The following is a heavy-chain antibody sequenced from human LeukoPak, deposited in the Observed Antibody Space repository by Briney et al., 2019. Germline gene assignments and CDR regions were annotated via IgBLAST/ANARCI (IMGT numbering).Heavy chain of an antibody. CDR1: GGSISSDY. Sequence: SETLSLTCAVSGGSISSDYWSWIRQPAGKGLEWIGRIYPSGSTNYRSSLERRITMSIDTSKNQFSLKLSCATAAGTAVYYWARETGLGGYHDYRGQGTLVTVSS. V-gene: IGHV4-4*07. D-gene: IGHD3-16*01. CDR3: ARETGLGGYHDY. CDR2: IYPSGST. J-gene: IGHJ4*02.